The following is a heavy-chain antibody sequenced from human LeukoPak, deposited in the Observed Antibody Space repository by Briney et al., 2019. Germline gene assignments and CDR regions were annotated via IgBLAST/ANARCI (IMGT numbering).Heavy chain of an antibody. Sequence: SETLSLTCAVYGGSFSGYYWSWIRQPPGKGLEWIGEINHSGSTNYNPSLKSRVTISVDTSKIQFSLKLSSVTAADTAVYYCARGGSSWYFYYYYGMDVWGQGTTVTVSS. D-gene: IGHD6-13*01. CDR2: INHSGST. J-gene: IGHJ6*02. CDR1: GGSFSGYY. CDR3: ARGGSSWYFYYYYGMDV. V-gene: IGHV4-34*01.